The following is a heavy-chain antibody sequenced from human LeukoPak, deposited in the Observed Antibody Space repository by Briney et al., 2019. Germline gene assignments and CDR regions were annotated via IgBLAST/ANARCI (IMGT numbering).Heavy chain of an antibody. CDR1: GFTFSSYW. D-gene: IGHD1-26*01. J-gene: IGHJ4*02. CDR3: ARGYSGRYRVDY. Sequence: GGSLRLSCAASGFTFSSYWMHWVRQAPGKGLVWVSRINSDGSTTTYADSVKGRFTISRDNAKNTLYLQMNSLRAEDTAVYYCARGYSGRYRVDYWGQGTLVTVSS. CDR2: INSDGSTT. V-gene: IGHV3-74*01.